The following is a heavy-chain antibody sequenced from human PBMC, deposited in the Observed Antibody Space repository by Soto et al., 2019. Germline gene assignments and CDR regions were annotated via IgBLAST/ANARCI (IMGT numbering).Heavy chain of an antibody. V-gene: IGHV1-69*02. J-gene: IGHJ4*02. Sequence: QVQLVQSGAEVKKPGSSVKVSCKASGGTFSSYTISWVRQAPGQGLEWMGRIIPILGIANYAQKFQGRVTITADKSTRTACMELSSLRSEDTAVYYCASRYDSSDYWGQGTLVTVSS. CDR1: GGTFSSYT. CDR2: IIPILGIA. CDR3: ASRYDSSDY. D-gene: IGHD3-22*01.